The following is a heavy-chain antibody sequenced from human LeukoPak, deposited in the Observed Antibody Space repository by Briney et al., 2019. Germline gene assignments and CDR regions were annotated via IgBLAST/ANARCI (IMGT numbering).Heavy chain of an antibody. J-gene: IGHJ5*02. V-gene: IGHV4-39*01. D-gene: IGHD2-21*02. CDR2: IYYSGST. CDR3: ASPFSGGDSFNFDP. CDR1: GGSISRSSYY. Sequence: PSETLSLICTVSGGSISRSSYYWGWIRQPPGKGLEWIGSIYYSGSTYYNPSLKSRVTISVDTSKNQFSLKLSSVTAADTAMYYCASPFSGGDSFNFDPWSQGTLVTVSS.